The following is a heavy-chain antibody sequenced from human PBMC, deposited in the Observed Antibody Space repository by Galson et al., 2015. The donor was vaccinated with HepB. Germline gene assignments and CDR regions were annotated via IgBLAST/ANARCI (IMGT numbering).Heavy chain of an antibody. CDR2: INPSGGST. J-gene: IGHJ4*02. V-gene: IGHV1-46*04. CDR3: ARGGIVGATDFDY. CDR1: GYTFTSYY. D-gene: IGHD1-26*01. Sequence: SVKVSCKASGYTFTSYYMHWVRQAPGQGLEWMGIINPSGGSTSYAQKLQGRVTMTRDTPTSTVHMELSSLRSEDTAVYYCARGGIVGATDFDYWGQGTLVTVSS.